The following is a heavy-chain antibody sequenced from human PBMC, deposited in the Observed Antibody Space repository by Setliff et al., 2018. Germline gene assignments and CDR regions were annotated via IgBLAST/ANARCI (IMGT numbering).Heavy chain of an antibody. CDR1: GESIRSNNW. D-gene: IGHD2-2*01. CDR3: ARTSTGRYFDL. J-gene: IGHJ2*01. CDR2: IYQSGTT. V-gene: IGHV4-4*02. Sequence: PSETLSLTCTVSGESIRSNNWWNWVRQPPGKGLEWIGDIYQSGTTNYNPSLKSRVTISADTSKNQFSLKLSSVTAADTAVYYCARTSTGRYFDLWGRGTLVTVSS.